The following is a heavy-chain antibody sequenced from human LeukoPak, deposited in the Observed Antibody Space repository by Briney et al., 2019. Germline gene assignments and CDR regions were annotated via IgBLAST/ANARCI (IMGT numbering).Heavy chain of an antibody. J-gene: IGHJ4*02. CDR1: GFSFSSYS. D-gene: IGHD2-2*01. Sequence: GGSLRLSCAASGFSFSSYSMNWVRQAPGKGLEWVSSISSSSSYIYYADSVKGRFTISRDNAKNSLYLQMNSLRAEDTAVYYCARGTIVVVPAEEGQFDYWGQGTLVTVSS. V-gene: IGHV3-21*01. CDR2: ISSSSSYI. CDR3: ARGTIVVVPAEEGQFDY.